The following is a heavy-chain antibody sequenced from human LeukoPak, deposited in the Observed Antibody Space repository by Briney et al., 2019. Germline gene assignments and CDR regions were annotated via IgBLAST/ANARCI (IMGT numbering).Heavy chain of an antibody. Sequence: GSLRLSCAASGFTFSSYSMNWVRQAPGKGLEWIGSIYYSGSTYYNPSLKSRVTISVDTSKNHFSLKVTSVTAADTAVYYCARLDYYGSGTYPPSPKWGQGTLVTVSS. CDR3: ARLDYYGSGTYPPSPK. J-gene: IGHJ4*02. V-gene: IGHV4-39*02. CDR2: IYYSGST. D-gene: IGHD3-10*01. CDR1: GFTFSSYSMN.